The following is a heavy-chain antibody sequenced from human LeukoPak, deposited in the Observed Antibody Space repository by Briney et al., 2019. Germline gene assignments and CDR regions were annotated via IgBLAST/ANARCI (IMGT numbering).Heavy chain of an antibody. V-gene: IGHV3-21*01. D-gene: IGHD4-23*01. CDR3: ASGKTDAFDI. Sequence: GGSLRLSCAASGFTFSSYAMSWVRQAPGKGLEWVSSISSSSSYIYYADSVKGRFTISRDNAKNSLYLQMNSLRAEDTAVYYCASGKTDAFDIWGQGTMVTVSS. CDR1: GFTFSSYA. J-gene: IGHJ3*02. CDR2: ISSSSSYI.